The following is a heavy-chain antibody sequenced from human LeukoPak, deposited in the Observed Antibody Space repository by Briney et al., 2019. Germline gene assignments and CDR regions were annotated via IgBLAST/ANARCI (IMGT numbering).Heavy chain of an antibody. Sequence: SQTLSLTCTVSGGSISSGSYYWSWIRQPAGKGLEWIGRIYTSGSTNYNPSLKSRVTISLDTSKNQFSLKLSSVTAADTAVYYCARGGYDSFDYWGQGTLVTVSS. CDR2: IYTSGST. J-gene: IGHJ4*02. CDR3: ARGGYDSFDY. CDR1: GGSISSGSYY. V-gene: IGHV4-61*02. D-gene: IGHD5-12*01.